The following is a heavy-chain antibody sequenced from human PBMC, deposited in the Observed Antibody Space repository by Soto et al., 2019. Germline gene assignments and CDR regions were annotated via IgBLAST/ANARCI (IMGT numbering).Heavy chain of an antibody. CDR1: GGSISSSNW. D-gene: IGHD2-2*01. CDR3: ARDSRFWGYCSSTSCRYGMDV. V-gene: IGHV4-4*02. CDR2: IYHSGST. J-gene: IGHJ6*02. Sequence: PSETLSLTCAVPGGSISSSNWWSWVRQPPGKGLEWIGEIYHSGSTNYNPSLKSRVTISVDKSKNQFSLKLSSVAAADTAVYYCARDSRFWGYCSSTSCRYGMDVWGQGTTVTVSS.